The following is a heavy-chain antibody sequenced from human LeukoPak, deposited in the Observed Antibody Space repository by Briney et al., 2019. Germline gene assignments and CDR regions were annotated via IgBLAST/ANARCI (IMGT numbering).Heavy chain of an antibody. D-gene: IGHD6-13*01. J-gene: IGHJ5*02. CDR2: MYSRGDT. CDR1: GFTVSDNY. V-gene: IGHV3-53*01. CDR3: ARDAPQVPAAGVLAS. Sequence: GGSLRLSCAASGFTVSDNYMSWVRQAPGKGLEWVSVMYSRGDTYYADSVKGRFTFSRDISKNTLYLQMNGLRTEDTAMYYCARDAPQVPAAGVLASWGEGTLVTVSS.